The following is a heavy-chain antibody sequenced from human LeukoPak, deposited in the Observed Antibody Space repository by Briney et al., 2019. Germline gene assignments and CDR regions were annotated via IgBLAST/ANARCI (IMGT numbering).Heavy chain of an antibody. CDR2: IHYTGTT. CDR1: GGSIRSSSYN. D-gene: IGHD4-23*01. Sequence: SETLSLTCTVSGGSIRSSSYNWGWIRQPPGKGLEWIGSIHYTGTTFHNPSLKSRVTISVDTSKNQFSLKLSSVTAADTAVYYCASGGNSFGIDYWGQGTLVTVSS. CDR3: ASGGNSFGIDY. J-gene: IGHJ4*02. V-gene: IGHV4-39*01.